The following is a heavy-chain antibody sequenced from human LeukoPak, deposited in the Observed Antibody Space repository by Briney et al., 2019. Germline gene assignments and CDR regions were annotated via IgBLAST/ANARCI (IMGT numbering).Heavy chain of an antibody. CDR2: IYPRDGST. CDR1: GFSFTSNY. V-gene: IGHV1-46*01. J-gene: IGHJ4*02. Sequence: ASVKVSCKASGFSFTSNYIHWVRQAPGQGLEWMGMIYPRDGSTSYAQKFQGRVTVTRDTSTSTVHMELSGLRSEDTAVYYCARDQEAFDYWGQGTLVTVSS. CDR3: ARDQEAFDY.